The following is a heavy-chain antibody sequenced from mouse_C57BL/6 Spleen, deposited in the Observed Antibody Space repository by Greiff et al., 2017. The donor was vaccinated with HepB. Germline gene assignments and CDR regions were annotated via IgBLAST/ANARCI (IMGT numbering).Heavy chain of an antibody. V-gene: IGHV1-82*01. CDR3: AREVGTGFAY. Sequence: QVQLKQSGPELVKPGASVKISCKASGYAFSSSWMNWVKQRPGKGLEWIGRIYPGDGDTNYNGKFKGKATLTADKSSSTAYMQLSSLTSEDSAVYFCAREVGTGFAYWGQGTLVTVSA. CDR1: GYAFSSSW. CDR2: IYPGDGDT. J-gene: IGHJ3*01.